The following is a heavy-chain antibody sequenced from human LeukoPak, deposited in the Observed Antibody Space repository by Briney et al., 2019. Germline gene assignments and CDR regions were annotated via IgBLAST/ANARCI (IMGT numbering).Heavy chain of an antibody. CDR3: ARLVAVAANYFDP. Sequence: PSETLSLTCTVSGDSISSSSDYWGWIRQPPGKGLEWIGTIYYSGSTYYNPSLKSRVTISVDTSKNQFSLNLSSVTAADTAVYYCARLVAVAANYFDPWGQGTLVTASS. CDR1: GDSISSSSDY. J-gene: IGHJ5*02. V-gene: IGHV4-39*01. D-gene: IGHD6-19*01. CDR2: IYYSGST.